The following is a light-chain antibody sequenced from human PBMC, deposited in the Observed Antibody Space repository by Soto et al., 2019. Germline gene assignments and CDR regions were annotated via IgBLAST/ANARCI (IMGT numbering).Light chain of an antibody. J-gene: IGKJ2*01. CDR1: QSVSRNF. Sequence: EIVLAQSPGTLSLSPGERATLSCRASQSVSRNFLACYQQKPRQATWLIIYGASNRAGGVPDRFSGSGSGTDFTLTISRLEPEDFAAYYCQQYSTYHIYTFGQGTKVDIK. CDR2: GAS. V-gene: IGKV3-20*01. CDR3: QQYSTYHIYT.